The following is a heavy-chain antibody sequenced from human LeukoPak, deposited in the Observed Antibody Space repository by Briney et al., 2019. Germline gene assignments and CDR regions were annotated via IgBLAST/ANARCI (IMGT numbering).Heavy chain of an antibody. CDR2: ISTSSSTI. CDR3: ARDQDPLWFGATHAFDI. D-gene: IGHD3-10*01. J-gene: IGHJ3*02. Sequence: PGGSLRLSCAASGFTFSSYAMNWARQAPGKGLEWLSYISTSSSTIYYADSVKGRFTISRDNAKNSLYLQMNSLRAEDTAVYYCARDQDPLWFGATHAFDIWGQGTMVTVSS. V-gene: IGHV3-48*04. CDR1: GFTFSSYA.